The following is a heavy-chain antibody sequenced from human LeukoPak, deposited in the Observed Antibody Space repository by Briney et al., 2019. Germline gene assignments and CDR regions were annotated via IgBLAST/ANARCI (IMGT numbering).Heavy chain of an antibody. CDR3: ARVHGGNFAFDY. J-gene: IGHJ4*02. D-gene: IGHD4-23*01. CDR1: GFTFSSCE. Sequence: GGSLRLSCAVSGFTFSSCEMNWVRQAPGKGLEWVSYISSSGSTIYYADSVKGRFTISRDNAKNSLYLQMNSLRTEDTAVYYCARVHGGNFAFDYWGQGTLVTVSS. CDR2: ISSSGSTI. V-gene: IGHV3-48*03.